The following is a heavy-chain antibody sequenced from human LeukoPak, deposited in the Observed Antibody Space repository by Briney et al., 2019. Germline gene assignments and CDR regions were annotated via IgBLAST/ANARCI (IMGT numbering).Heavy chain of an antibody. J-gene: IGHJ4*02. D-gene: IGHD3-10*01. CDR3: ARAGITGYYYGSGSPLID. CDR1: GYTFTSYD. Sequence: ASVKVSCKASGYTFTSYDINWVRQATGQGLEWMGWMNPNSGNTGYAQKFQGRVTMTRNTSISTAYMELSSLRSEDTAVYYCARAGITGYYYGSGSPLIDWGQGTLVTVSS. V-gene: IGHV1-8*01. CDR2: MNPNSGNT.